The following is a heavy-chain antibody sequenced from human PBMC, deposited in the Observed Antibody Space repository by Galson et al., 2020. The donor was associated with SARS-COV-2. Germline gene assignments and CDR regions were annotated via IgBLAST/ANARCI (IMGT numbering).Heavy chain of an antibody. Sequence: GGSLRLSCAASGFTFSSYDMPWVRQATGKGLEWVSAIGTAGDTYYPASVKGRFTISRENAKNSLYLQMNSLRAGDTAVYYCARASMTTVTTPKAYYYYYMDVWGKGTTVTVSS. CDR2: IGTAGDT. CDR1: GFTFSSYD. D-gene: IGHD4-4*01. J-gene: IGHJ6*03. CDR3: ARASMTTVTTPKAYYYYYMDV. V-gene: IGHV3-13*01.